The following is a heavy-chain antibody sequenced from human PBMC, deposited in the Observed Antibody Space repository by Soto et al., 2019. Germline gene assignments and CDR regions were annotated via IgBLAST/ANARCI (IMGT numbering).Heavy chain of an antibody. D-gene: IGHD2-15*01. CDR3: EREGCSGGSCYSSMDYYYYGMDV. Sequence: QVQLVQSGAEVKKPGSSVKVSCKASGGTFSSYAISWVRQAPGQGLEWMGGIIPIFGTANYAQKFQGRVTITAAESTRAAYMELSSVRSEDTAVYYCEREGCSGGSCYSSMDYYYYGMDVWGQGTTVTVSS. V-gene: IGHV1-69*12. CDR1: GGTFSSYA. J-gene: IGHJ6*02. CDR2: IIPIFGTA.